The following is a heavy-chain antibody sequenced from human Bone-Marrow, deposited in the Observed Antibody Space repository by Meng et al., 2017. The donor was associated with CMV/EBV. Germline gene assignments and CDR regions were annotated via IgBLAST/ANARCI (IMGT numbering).Heavy chain of an antibody. CDR1: GYTFTSYW. V-gene: IGHV5-51*01. J-gene: IGHJ4*01. Sequence: GGSLRLSCKGSGYTFTSYWIGWVRQMPGKGLEWMGIIYPGDSDTRYSPSFQGQVTISADKSISTAYLQWSSLKASGTAMYYCARRRFAPDNWGQGTVVTVSS. CDR3: ARRRFAPDN. CDR2: IYPGDSDT.